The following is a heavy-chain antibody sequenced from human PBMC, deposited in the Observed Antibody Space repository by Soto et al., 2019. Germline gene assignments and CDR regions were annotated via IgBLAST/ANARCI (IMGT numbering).Heavy chain of an antibody. V-gene: IGHV1-69*13. J-gene: IGHJ4*02. CDR3: AKVYYDSSGYWP. Sequence: ASVKVSCKASGGTFSSYAISWVRQAPGQGLEWMGGIIPIFGTANYAQKFQGRVTITADESTSTAYMELSSLRSEDTAVYYCAKVYYDSSGYWPWGQGTLVTVSS. CDR2: IIPIFGTA. D-gene: IGHD3-22*01. CDR1: GGTFSSYA.